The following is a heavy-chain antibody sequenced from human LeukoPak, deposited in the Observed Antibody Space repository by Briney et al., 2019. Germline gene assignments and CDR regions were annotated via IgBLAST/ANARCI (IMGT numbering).Heavy chain of an antibody. V-gene: IGHV3-30-3*01. J-gene: IGHJ6*02. Sequence: PGRSLRLSCAASGFTFSTYAMDWVRQAPGKGLEWVAIISYDGSSKYYAGSVKGRFTISRDNSKNTLYLQMNSLRTEDTAVYYCARSAGRDSYDYYGVDVWGQGTTVTVSS. CDR3: ARSAGRDSYDYYGVDV. CDR2: ISYDGSSK. D-gene: IGHD3-22*01. CDR1: GFTFSTYA.